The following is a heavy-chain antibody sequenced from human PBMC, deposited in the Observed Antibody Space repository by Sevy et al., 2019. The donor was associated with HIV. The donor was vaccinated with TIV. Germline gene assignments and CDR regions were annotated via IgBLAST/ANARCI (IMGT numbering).Heavy chain of an antibody. CDR2: VFYFGST. CDR1: AMSVSSANDY. V-gene: IGHV4-61*01. J-gene: IGHJ6*02. CDR3: GRVQYYDVLTGLYAIDV. D-gene: IGHD3-9*01. Sequence: SETLSLTCSVSAMSVSSANDYWTWIRQPPGKGLEWIGHVFYFGSTNYNPSLKSRVTISLDTSKRQFSLKLTSVTAADRAVYYCGRVQYYDVLTGLYAIDVWGQGTTVTVSS.